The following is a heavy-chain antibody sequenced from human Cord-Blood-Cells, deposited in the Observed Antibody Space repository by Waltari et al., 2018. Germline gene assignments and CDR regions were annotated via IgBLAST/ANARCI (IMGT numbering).Heavy chain of an antibody. J-gene: IGHJ6*02. CDR1: GYTFTSYA. CDR3: ARDLTPNTLGYCSGGSCYYYYYGMDV. V-gene: IGHV1-3*01. CDR2: SNAGNGNT. Sequence: QVQLVQSGAEVKKPGASVKVSCKASGYTFTSYAMHWVRQAPGQRLEWMGWSNAGNGNTKYSQKFQGRVTITRDTSASTAYMELSSLRSEDTAVYYCARDLTPNTLGYCSGGSCYYYYYGMDVWGQGTTVTVSS. D-gene: IGHD2-15*01.